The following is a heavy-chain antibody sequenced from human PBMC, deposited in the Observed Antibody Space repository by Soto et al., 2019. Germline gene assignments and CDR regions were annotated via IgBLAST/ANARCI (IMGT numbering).Heavy chain of an antibody. V-gene: IGHV4-30-4*01. D-gene: IGHD3-10*01. CDR3: ARAYGSRSRPEY. CDR1: GGSISSGDYY. CDR2: IDYSGTT. J-gene: IGHJ4*02. Sequence: SETLSLTCSVCGGSISSGDYYWSWIRQPPGKGREGIGYIDYSGTTHYSPSLKSRVTISPDRSKNQFSLILSSLTDADTPVYYCARAYGSRSRPEYWGQGTMVTVYS.